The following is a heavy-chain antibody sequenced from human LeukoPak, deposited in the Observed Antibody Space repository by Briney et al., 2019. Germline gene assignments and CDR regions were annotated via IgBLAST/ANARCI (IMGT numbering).Heavy chain of an antibody. V-gene: IGHV3-21*01. CDR2: ISSSSSYI. CDR1: GFTFSSYS. Sequence: GGSLRLSCAASGFTFSSYSMNWVRQAPGKGLEWVSSISSSSSYIYYADSVKGRFTISRDNAKNSLYLQMNSLRAEDTAVYNCARVLGGYSYGYLGYYFDYWGQGTLVTVSS. CDR3: ARVLGGYSYGYLGYYFDY. D-gene: IGHD5-18*01. J-gene: IGHJ4*02.